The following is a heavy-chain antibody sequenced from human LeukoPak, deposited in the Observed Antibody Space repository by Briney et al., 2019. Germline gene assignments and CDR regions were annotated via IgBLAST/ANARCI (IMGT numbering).Heavy chain of an antibody. D-gene: IGHD2-21*02. CDR3: ARDPATIMVVTDMNGFDI. CDR2: ISYDGSKK. V-gene: IGHV3-30-3*01. J-gene: IGHJ3*02. CDR1: GFTFSSYA. Sequence: GGSLRLSCAASGFTFSSYAIDWVRQAPGKGLEWVALISYDGSKKYYAESVKGRFTISRDNSKNTLYLQMNSLRPEDTAVYYCARDPATIMVVTDMNGFDIWGQGTLVTVSS.